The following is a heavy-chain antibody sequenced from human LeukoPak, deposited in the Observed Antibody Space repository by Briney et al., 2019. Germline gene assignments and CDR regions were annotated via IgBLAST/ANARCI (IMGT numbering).Heavy chain of an antibody. V-gene: IGHV1-2*02. CDR2: INPNSGGT. D-gene: IGHD3-22*01. CDR3: ARTIYDSSGYYYYFDY. CDR1: GYTFTGYY. J-gene: IGHJ4*02. Sequence: GASVKVSCKASGYTFTGYYMHWVRQAPGQGLEWMGWINPNSGGTNYAQKFQGRVTMTRDTSTSTAYMELRSLRSDDTAVYYCARTIYDSSGYYYYFDYWGQGTLVTVSS.